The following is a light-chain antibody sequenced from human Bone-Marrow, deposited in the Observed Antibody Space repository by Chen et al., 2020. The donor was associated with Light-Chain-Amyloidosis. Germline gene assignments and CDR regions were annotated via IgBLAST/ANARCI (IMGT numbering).Light chain of an antibody. CDR3: NSRDSSGSHLNWI. V-gene: IGLV3-19*01. J-gene: IGLJ2*01. CDR1: SLRMYL. Sequence: SSELTQDPSVSVALGQTVRITCQGESLRMYLASWYQQKRGQAPQLVIYGKNSRPSGIPGRFSGSSSGNTASLTITGAQAEDEADYFCNSRDSSGSHLNWIFGGGTKLTVL. CDR2: GKN.